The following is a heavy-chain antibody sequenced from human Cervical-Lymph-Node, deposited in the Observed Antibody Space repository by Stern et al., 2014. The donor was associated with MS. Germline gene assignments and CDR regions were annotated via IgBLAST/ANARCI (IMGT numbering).Heavy chain of an antibody. CDR3: ASGTGSKRPTGNY. Sequence: EQLVEFAAEVKKLGASVKVSCKAFGYTFPSHYMPWVRQATGQGLESVGIINPRGDSARYAQQFPGRLTVTRGPRPSTVSLALSSLRSEDTAVYYCASGTGSKRPTGNYWGQGTLVTVSA. V-gene: IGHV1-46*01. CDR2: INPRGDSA. CDR1: GYTFPSHY. J-gene: IGHJ4*02. D-gene: IGHD3/OR15-3a*01.